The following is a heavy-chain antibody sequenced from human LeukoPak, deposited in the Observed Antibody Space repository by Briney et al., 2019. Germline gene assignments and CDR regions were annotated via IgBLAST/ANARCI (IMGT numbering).Heavy chain of an antibody. CDR1: GFPFSTHS. V-gene: IGHV3-23*01. J-gene: IGHJ4*02. D-gene: IGHD2-15*01. CDR3: ATNRGGYCSGGSCYVESDY. Sequence: GGSLRLSCAASGFPFSTHSLNWVRQAPGKGLEWVSSISAGGDFVYYGDSVKGRFTISRDNSKNTLYLQMNSLRAEDTAVYYCATNRGGYCSGGSCYVESDYWGQGTLVTVSS. CDR2: ISAGGDFV.